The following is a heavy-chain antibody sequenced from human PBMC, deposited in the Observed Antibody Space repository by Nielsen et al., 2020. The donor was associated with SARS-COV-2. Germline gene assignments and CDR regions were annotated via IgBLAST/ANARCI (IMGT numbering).Heavy chain of an antibody. V-gene: IGHV1-69*13. CDR2: IIPIFGTA. CDR1: GGTFSSYA. CDR3: AKFGPYVDSGSY. J-gene: IGHJ4*02. Sequence: SVKVSCKASGGTFSSYAISWVRQAPGQGLEWMGGIIPIFGTANYAQKFQGRVTITADESTSTAYMELSSLRAEDTAVYYCAKFGPYVDSGSYWGQGTLVTVSS. D-gene: IGHD1-26*01.